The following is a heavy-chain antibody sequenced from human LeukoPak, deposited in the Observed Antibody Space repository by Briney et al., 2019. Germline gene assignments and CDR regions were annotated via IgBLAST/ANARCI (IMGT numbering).Heavy chain of an antibody. CDR3: ARGGVTLNSLVDY. J-gene: IGHJ4*02. D-gene: IGHD5-18*01. V-gene: IGHV1-69*01. Sequence: VASVKVSCKASGGTFSSYAISWVRQAPGQGLEWMGGIIPIFGTANYAQKFQGRVTITADESTSTAYMELSSLRSEDTAVYYCARGGVTLNSLVDYWGQGTLVTVSS. CDR1: GGTFSSYA. CDR2: IIPIFGTA.